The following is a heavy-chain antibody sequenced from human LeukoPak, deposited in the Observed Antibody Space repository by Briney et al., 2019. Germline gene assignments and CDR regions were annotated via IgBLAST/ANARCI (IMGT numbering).Heavy chain of an antibody. Sequence: SETLSLTCTVSGGSISSSFYYWGWIRQPPGKGLEWIGSIYHSGSTYYNPSLMSRVTISVDTSRNQFSLNLSSVTAADTAVYYCARITYYDFWRGYYYGMDVWGQGTTVTVSS. CDR1: GGSISSSFYY. D-gene: IGHD3-3*01. V-gene: IGHV4-39*01. J-gene: IGHJ6*02. CDR2: IYHSGST. CDR3: ARITYYDFWRGYYYGMDV.